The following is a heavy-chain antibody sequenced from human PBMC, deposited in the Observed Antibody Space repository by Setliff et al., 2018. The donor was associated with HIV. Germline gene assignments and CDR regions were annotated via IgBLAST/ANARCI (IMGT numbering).Heavy chain of an antibody. CDR2: IYSTGGT. J-gene: IGHJ2*01. Sequence: SETLSLTCSVSGGSISSGSYYWGWIRQPAGKGLEWIGHIYSTGGTRYNPSLESRLTILEDTSRNQFSLNLSSVTAADTAVYYCARAAYSGTYVWEPATDLWGRGTLVTVSS. CDR3: ARAAYSGTYVWEPATDL. V-gene: IGHV4-61*09. D-gene: IGHD1-26*01. CDR1: GGSISSGSYY.